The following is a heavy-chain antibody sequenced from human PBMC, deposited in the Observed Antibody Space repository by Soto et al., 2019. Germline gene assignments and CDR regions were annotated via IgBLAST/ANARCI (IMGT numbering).Heavy chain of an antibody. D-gene: IGHD3-3*01. Sequence: AVVSLILSCSSSVFTCSSYSISLFLQAPGKWLEWVSAISGSGGSTYYADSVKGRFTISIDNSKNTLYLQMNSLRAEDTDVYYCAKDTSFWSGYYMEYWGTGNLVTVS. J-gene: IGHJ4*02. V-gene: IGHV3-23*01. CDR2: ISGSGGST. CDR1: VFTCSSYS. CDR3: AKDTSFWSGYYMEY.